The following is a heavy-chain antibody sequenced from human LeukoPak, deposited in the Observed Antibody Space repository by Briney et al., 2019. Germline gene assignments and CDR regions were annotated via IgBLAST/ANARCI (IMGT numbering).Heavy chain of an antibody. Sequence: ASVKVSCKASGYTFTVYYMHWVRQAPGQGLEWMGWINPNSGGTNYAQKFQGRVTMTRDTSISTAYMELSRLRSDDTAVYYCARRSYGYSGIDYWGQGTLVTVSS. CDR3: ARRSYGYSGIDY. J-gene: IGHJ4*02. CDR1: GYTFTVYY. D-gene: IGHD5-18*01. CDR2: INPNSGGT. V-gene: IGHV1-2*02.